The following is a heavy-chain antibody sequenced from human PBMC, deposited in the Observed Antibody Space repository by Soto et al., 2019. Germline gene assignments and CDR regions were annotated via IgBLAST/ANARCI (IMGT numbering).Heavy chain of an antibody. V-gene: IGHV4-34*01. CDR1: GGSFSGYY. CDR3: ARGHVDTAPWFDY. D-gene: IGHD5-18*01. CDR2: INHSGST. J-gene: IGHJ4*02. Sequence: PSETLSLTCAVYGGSFSGYYWSWIRQPPGKGLEWIGEINHSGSTNYNPSLKSRVTISVDTSKNQFSLKLSSVTAADTAVYYCARGHVDTAPWFDYWGQGTLVTVSS.